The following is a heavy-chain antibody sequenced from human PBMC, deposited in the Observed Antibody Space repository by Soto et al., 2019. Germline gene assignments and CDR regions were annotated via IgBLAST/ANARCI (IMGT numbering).Heavy chain of an antibody. V-gene: IGHV4-34*01. J-gene: IGHJ3*02. Sequence: PSETLSLTCAVYGGSFSGYYWSWIRQPPGKGLEWIGEINHSGSTNYNPSLKSRVTISVDTSNNQFSLKLSSVDAADTAVHYCARGLTPRIRRITMIVVVITAFDIWGQGT. CDR2: INHSGST. D-gene: IGHD3-22*01. CDR1: GGSFSGYY. CDR3: ARGLTPRIRRITMIVVVITAFDI.